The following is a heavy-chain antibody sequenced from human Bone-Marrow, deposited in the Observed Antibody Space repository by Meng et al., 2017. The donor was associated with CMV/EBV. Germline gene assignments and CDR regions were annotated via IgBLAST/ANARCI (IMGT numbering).Heavy chain of an antibody. CDR3: AKILQAHIIAYYYGMDV. V-gene: IGHV3-23*01. Sequence: GGSLRLSCAASGFTFMNYAMAWVRQAPGEGLEWVSAISTSGSNTYYADSVRGRFTISRDNSRNTLYLQMSSLRADDTAIYYCAKILQAHIIAYYYGMDVWGQGPPAP. D-gene: IGHD4-11*01. J-gene: IGHJ6*02. CDR2: ISTSGSNT. CDR1: GFTFMNYA.